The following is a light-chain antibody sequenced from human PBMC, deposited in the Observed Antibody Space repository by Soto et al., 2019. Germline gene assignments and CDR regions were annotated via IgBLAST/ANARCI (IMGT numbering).Light chain of an antibody. V-gene: IGKV2-28*01. Sequence: DIVMTQSPLSLPVTPGEPASISCRYSQSLLHSNGYNYLDWYLQKPGQSPQLLIYLGSNRASGVPDRFSGSGSGTDFTLKISRVEAEDVGFYYCMQALQTPITFGQGTRLDIK. CDR3: MQALQTPIT. CDR2: LGS. CDR1: QSLLHSNGYNY. J-gene: IGKJ5*01.